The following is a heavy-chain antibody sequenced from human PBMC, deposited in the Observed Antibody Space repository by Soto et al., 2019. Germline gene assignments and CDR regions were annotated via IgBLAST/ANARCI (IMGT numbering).Heavy chain of an antibody. Sequence: GESLKISCKGSGYTFTNYWIGWVRQMPGKGLEWMGIIYPGDSDTRYSPSFQGQVTISADRSITTAYLQWSSLKVPDTAMYYCTRRSRESSAWDFDYWGQGTLVTVSS. J-gene: IGHJ4*02. CDR3: TRRSRESSAWDFDY. CDR1: GYTFTNYW. D-gene: IGHD3-22*01. V-gene: IGHV5-51*01. CDR2: IYPGDSDT.